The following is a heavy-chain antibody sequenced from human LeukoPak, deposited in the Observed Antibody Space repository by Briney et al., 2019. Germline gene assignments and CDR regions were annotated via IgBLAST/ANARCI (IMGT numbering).Heavy chain of an antibody. Sequence: GGSLRLSCAASGFTFSSYAMSWVRQAPGKGLEWVSGISGSGDNTYYADSVKGRFTISRDNAKNSVSLQMNSLRAEDTAVYYCGRDIVDGGDDYWGQGTLVTVSS. CDR1: GFTFSSYA. CDR3: GRDIVDGGDDY. CDR2: ISGSGDNT. D-gene: IGHD2-21*02. J-gene: IGHJ4*02. V-gene: IGHV3-23*01.